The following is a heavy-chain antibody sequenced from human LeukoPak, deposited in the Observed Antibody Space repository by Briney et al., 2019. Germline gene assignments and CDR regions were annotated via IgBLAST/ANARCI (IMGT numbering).Heavy chain of an antibody. D-gene: IGHD3-16*02. CDR2: SNPNSGGT. V-gene: IGHV1-2*02. CDR3: ARDLSNVITFGGVIAY. Sequence: ASVKVSCKASGYTFTGHYMHWVRQAPGQGLEWMGWSNPNSGGTNYAQKFQGRVTMTRDTSISTAYMELSRLRSDDTAVYYCARDLSNVITFGGVIAYWGQGTLVTVSS. CDR1: GYTFTGHY. J-gene: IGHJ4*02.